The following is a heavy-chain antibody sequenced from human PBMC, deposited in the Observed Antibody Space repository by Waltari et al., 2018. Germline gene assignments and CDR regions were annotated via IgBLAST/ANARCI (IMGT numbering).Heavy chain of an antibody. J-gene: IGHJ4*02. CDR1: EFTFRNYN. CDR2: ISSSSSTI. D-gene: IGHD3-22*01. V-gene: IGHV3-48*02. Sequence: EVQLVESGGGLVQPGGSLIVSCEASEFTFRNYNMILVRQASGKGLDGISYISSSSSTIYYADSVKGRFTISRDNAKNSLYLQMNSLRDEDTAVYYCARDDYGCSGYVPWGQGTLVTVSS. CDR3: ARDDYGCSGYVP.